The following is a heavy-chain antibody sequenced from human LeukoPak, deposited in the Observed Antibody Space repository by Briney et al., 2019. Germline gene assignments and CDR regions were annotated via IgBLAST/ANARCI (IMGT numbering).Heavy chain of an antibody. D-gene: IGHD2-15*01. CDR2: ISSSSSCI. Sequence: GGSLRLSCAASGFTFSSYSMNWVRQAPGKGLEWVSSISSSSSCIYYADSVKGRFTISRDNAKNSLYLQMNSLRAEDTAVYYCARDDDSPTFDYWGQGTLVTVSS. J-gene: IGHJ4*02. V-gene: IGHV3-21*01. CDR1: GFTFSSYS. CDR3: ARDDDSPTFDY.